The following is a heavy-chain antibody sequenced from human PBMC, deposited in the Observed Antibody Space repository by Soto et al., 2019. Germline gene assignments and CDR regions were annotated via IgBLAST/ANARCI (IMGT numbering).Heavy chain of an antibody. J-gene: IGHJ5*02. CDR1: GFTFNSYS. D-gene: IGHD6-19*01. CDR3: AGVRRLEAVWFDA. Sequence: GVLRLSCAASGFTFNSYSMKWVRHAAGEGLAWTSYISRTSATIYYADDVQGRFTVSRDNVRNSLFLQMRRLRDDDTAVYYCAGVRRLEAVWFDAWGQGVLVTVSS. CDR2: ISRTSATI. V-gene: IGHV3-48*02.